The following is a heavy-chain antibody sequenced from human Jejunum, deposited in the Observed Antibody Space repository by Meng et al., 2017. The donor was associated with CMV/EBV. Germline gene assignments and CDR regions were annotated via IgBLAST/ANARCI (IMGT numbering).Heavy chain of an antibody. V-gene: IGHV3-30*02. CDR2: IQYDGSNI. Sequence: QVQLVGSGGGVVQPGGSLRLSCKASGFTFSKYAMNWVRQAPGKGLEWVTFIQYDGSNIYYADSVKGRFTVSRDNSKNTVFLQMDSLRPEDSAIYYCAKDIDYWGRGTLVTVSS. CDR3: AKDIDY. CDR1: GFTFSKYA. J-gene: IGHJ4*02.